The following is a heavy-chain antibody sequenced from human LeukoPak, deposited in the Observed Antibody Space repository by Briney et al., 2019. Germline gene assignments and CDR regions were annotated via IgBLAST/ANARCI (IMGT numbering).Heavy chain of an antibody. Sequence: GKSLRLSCATSGFIFSGSAMHWVRQAPGKGLEWVAVIWYGGNNKYYADSVKGRFTISRDNSKNTVYLQMNSLRAEDTAVYYCAKADIAGWYFDLWGRGTLVTVSS. V-gene: IGHV3-30*04. CDR3: AKADIAGWYFDL. D-gene: IGHD2-15*01. J-gene: IGHJ2*01. CDR2: IWYGGNNK. CDR1: GFIFSGSA.